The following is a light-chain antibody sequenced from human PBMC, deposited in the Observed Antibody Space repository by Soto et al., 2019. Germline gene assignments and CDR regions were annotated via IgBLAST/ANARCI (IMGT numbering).Light chain of an antibody. Sequence: QSVLTQPDSVSGSPGESITISCTGTNTDIGGYNYVSWYQQHPGKAPKLVIYDVSSRPSGVSSRFSGSKSGYTASLTISGLQAEDDAHYSCSSYRSYLSLEVFGTRTMHTVL. CDR2: DVS. CDR1: NTDIGGYNY. V-gene: IGLV2-14*03. J-gene: IGLJ1*01. CDR3: SSYRSYLSLEV.